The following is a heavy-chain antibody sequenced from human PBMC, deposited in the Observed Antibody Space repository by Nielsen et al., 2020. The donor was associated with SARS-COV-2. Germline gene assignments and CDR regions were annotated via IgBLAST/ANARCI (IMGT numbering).Heavy chain of an antibody. V-gene: IGHV3-48*01. CDR3: AREKPLRYYYYGMDV. D-gene: IGHD3-16*01. J-gene: IGHJ6*02. CDR1: GFTFSSYS. Sequence: GESLKISCAASGFTFSSYSMNWVRQAPGKGLEWVSYISSSSSTIYYADSVKGRFTISRDNAKNSLYLQMNSLRAEDTAVYYCAREKPLRYYYYGMDVWGQGTTVTVSS. CDR2: ISSSSSTI.